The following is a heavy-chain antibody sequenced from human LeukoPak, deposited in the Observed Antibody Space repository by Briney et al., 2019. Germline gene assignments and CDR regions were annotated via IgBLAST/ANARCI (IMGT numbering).Heavy chain of an antibody. CDR2: INHSGST. CDR3: ARRPVVRSGYYQSPSYYYYYMDV. V-gene: IGHV4-34*01. Sequence: SETLSLTCAVYGGSFSGYYWSWIRQPPGKGLEWIGEINHSGSTNYNPSLKSRVTISVDTSKNQFSLKLSSVTAADTAVYYCARRPVVRSGYYQSPSYYYYYMDVWGKGTTVTVSS. D-gene: IGHD3-3*01. J-gene: IGHJ6*03. CDR1: GGSFSGYY.